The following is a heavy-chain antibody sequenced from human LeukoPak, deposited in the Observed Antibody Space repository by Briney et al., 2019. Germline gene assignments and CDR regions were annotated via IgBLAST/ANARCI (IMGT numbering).Heavy chain of an antibody. CDR1: GFTFSNYW. V-gene: IGHV3-7*04. CDR3: ARDLDY. Sequence: GGSLRLSCAVSGFTFSNYWMTWVRQAPGQGLEWVATIKPDGSAVYYLDSVRGRFTISRDNAKDSSSLQMNSLRVEDTAVYFCARDLDYWGQGTLVTVSS. CDR2: IKPDGSAV. J-gene: IGHJ4*02.